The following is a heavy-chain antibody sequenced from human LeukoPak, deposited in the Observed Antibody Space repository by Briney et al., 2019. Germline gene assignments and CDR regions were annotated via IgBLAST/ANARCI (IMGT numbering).Heavy chain of an antibody. V-gene: IGHV3-30*18. CDR1: GFTFSSYG. Sequence: PGGSLRLSCAASGFTFSSYGVHWVRQAPGKGLEWVAVISCDGSSKYYADSVKGRFTISRDNSKNTLYLQMNSLRGEDTAVYYCAKDYLQQLVRGWFGPWGQGILVTVSS. CDR2: ISCDGSSK. D-gene: IGHD6-13*01. CDR3: AKDYLQQLVRGWFGP. J-gene: IGHJ5*02.